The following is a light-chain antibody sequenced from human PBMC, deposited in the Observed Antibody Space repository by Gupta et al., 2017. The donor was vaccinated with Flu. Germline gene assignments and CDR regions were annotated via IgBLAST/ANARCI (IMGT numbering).Light chain of an antibody. CDR2: KAS. Sequence: DIQMPQSPSTLSASVADRVTITCRASQNIPNWLAWFQQKPGKAPKLLIYKASSLESGVPSRFSGSGSEAEFTLTISSLQPDDFATYYCQQYNSYPYTFGQGTKLEIK. V-gene: IGKV1-5*03. CDR1: QNIPNW. CDR3: QQYNSYPYT. J-gene: IGKJ2*01.